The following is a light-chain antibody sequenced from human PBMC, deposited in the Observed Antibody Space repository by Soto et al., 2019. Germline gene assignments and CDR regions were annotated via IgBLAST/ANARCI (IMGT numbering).Light chain of an antibody. J-gene: IGLJ2*01. V-gene: IGLV2-8*01. CDR3: SSDAGSNNLV. Sequence: QSALTQPPSASGSPGQSGTISCPGTSSDVGGYNYVSWYQQHPGKAPKLMIYEVSKRPSGVPDRFSGSKSGNTASLTVSGLQAEDEADYYCSSDAGSNNLVFGGGTKLTVL. CDR1: SSDVGGYNY. CDR2: EVS.